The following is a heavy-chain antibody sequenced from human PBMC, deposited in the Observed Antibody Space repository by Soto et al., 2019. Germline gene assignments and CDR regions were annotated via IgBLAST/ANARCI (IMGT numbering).Heavy chain of an antibody. CDR1: GGSISSYY. V-gene: IGHV4-59*01. D-gene: IGHD5-18*01. J-gene: IGHJ4*02. CDR3: ARLWAAMYYFDY. CDR2: IYYSGST. Sequence: PSETLSLTCTVSGGSISSYYWSWIRQPPGKGLEWIGYIYYSGSTNYNPSLKSRVTISVDTSKNQFSLKLSSVTAADTAVYYCARLWAAMYYFDYWGQGTLVTVSS.